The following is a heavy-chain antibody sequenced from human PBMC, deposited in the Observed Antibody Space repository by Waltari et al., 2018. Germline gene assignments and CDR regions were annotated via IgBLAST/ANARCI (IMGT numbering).Heavy chain of an antibody. D-gene: IGHD2-21*02. Sequence: EVQLVQSGGEVKKPGESLRISCNVSGYTFTSFWIAWVRQMPGKGPEWMGRIDPSDSWTNDSPTFQGHVTFSVDKSINTAYLHWGSLKASDTAMYYCARQPSVLTRAFDIWGQGTMVTVSS. V-gene: IGHV5-10-1*03. J-gene: IGHJ3*02. CDR3: ARQPSVLTRAFDI. CDR1: GYTFTSFW. CDR2: IDPSDSWT.